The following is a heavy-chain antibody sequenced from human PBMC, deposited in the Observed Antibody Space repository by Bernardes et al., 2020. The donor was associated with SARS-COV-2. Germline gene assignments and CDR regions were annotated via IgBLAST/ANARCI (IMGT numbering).Heavy chain of an antibody. CDR2: IFYSGST. CDR1: GGSVISGSYY. V-gene: IGHV4-61*01. J-gene: IGHJ4*02. CDR3: VRALHATAFDY. D-gene: IGHD2-15*01. Sequence: SETLSLTCTVSGGSVISGSYYWSWIRQPPGKGLVWIGYIFYSGSTNYDSSLKSRVTISVDTSKNQFSLQLSSVTAADTAVYYCVRALHATAFDYWGQGNLVIVSS.